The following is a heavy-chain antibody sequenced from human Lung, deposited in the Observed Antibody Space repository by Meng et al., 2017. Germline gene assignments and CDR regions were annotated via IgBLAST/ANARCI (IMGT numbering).Heavy chain of an antibody. J-gene: IGHJ4*02. CDR2: IKSNTDGGTA. V-gene: IGHV3-15*01. CDR3: TWDDKAVSDY. CDR1: GFYFNNAC. D-gene: IGHD1-26*01. Sequence: VGCGGGLVKPGGSLRPSCAASGFYFNNACMSCVRQAPGKGLEWVGRIKSNTDGGTAEYAAPVTGRFTISRDDSKSTLYLQMSGLRIDDTGVYYCTWDDKAVSDYWGQGTLVTVSS.